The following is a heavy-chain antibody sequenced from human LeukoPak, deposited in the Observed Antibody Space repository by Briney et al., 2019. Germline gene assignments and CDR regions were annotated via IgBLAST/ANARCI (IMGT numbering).Heavy chain of an antibody. Sequence: PGGSLRLSCSVSGFTFSNYAMNWVRQAPGKGLEWVAVISYDGSNKYYADSVKGRFTISRDNSKNTLYLQMNSLRAEDTAVYYCARAGYSYGPVDYWGQGTLVTVSS. V-gene: IGHV3-30-3*01. J-gene: IGHJ4*02. CDR3: ARAGYSYGPVDY. CDR2: ISYDGSNK. CDR1: GFTFSNYA. D-gene: IGHD5-18*01.